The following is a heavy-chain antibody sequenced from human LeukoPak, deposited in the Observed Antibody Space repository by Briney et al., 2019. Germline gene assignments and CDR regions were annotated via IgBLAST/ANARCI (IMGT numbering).Heavy chain of an antibody. D-gene: IGHD3-10*01. CDR1: GGSLSSYY. J-gene: IGHJ6*03. CDR2: IYYSGSN. CDR3: ARVKGYYGSGSYYYYYYMDV. Sequence: SETLSLTCTVSGGSLSSYYWSWIRQPPGNSLDWIGYIYYSGSNNYNPSLKSRVTISVDTSKNQFSLKLSSVTAADTAVYYCARVKGYYGSGSYYYYYYMDVWGKGTTVAVSS. V-gene: IGHV4-59*01.